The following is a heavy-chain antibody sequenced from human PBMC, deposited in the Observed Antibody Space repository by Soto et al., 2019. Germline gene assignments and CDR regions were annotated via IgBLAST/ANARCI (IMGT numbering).Heavy chain of an antibody. CDR1: GFIFNNYA. J-gene: IGHJ2*01. CDR3: VRRAGGAVVRYYDL. D-gene: IGHD2-21*01. CDR2: VSGRGGSA. Sequence: EVQLLESGGGLVQRGGSLRLSCAASGFIFNNYAMTWVRQAPGKGLEWVARVSGRGGSAYYADSVKGRLTISRDNSNNTLYLQMPNFRGEDTAVYDCVRRAGGAVVRYYDLWGRGTLVSVFS. V-gene: IGHV3-23*01.